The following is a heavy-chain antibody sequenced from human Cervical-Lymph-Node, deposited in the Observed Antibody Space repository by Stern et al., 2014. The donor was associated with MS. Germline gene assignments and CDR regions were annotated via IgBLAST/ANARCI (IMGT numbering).Heavy chain of an antibody. CDR2: IDPNSGGT. CDR3: ARERHSMDV. V-gene: IGHV1-2*02. Sequence: VQLVQSGAEVKKPGASVKVSCKASGYSFTAYYMHWVRQAPGQGLEWMGWIDPNSGGTNSAQNFQGRVTMTRDTSISTFYMELSGLTSDDTAVFYCARERHSMDVWGQGTTVTVSS. J-gene: IGHJ6*02. CDR1: GYSFTAYY.